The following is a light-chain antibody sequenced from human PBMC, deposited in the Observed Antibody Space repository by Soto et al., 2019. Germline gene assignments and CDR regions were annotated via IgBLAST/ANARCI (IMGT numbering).Light chain of an antibody. CDR1: SSDVGGYNY. CDR3: SSYTNSSPFV. J-gene: IGLJ1*01. Sequence: SVLTQPASVSGSPGQSITISCTGTSSDVGGYNYVSWYQQHPGKAPKLMIYDVSNWPSGVSNRFSGSKSGNTASLTISGLQAEDEADYYCSSYTNSSPFVFGTGTKVTV. CDR2: DVS. V-gene: IGLV2-14*01.